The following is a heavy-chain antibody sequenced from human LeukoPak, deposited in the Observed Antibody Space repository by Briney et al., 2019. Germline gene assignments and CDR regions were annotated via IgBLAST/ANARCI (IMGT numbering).Heavy chain of an antibody. J-gene: IGHJ4*02. V-gene: IGHV3-33*03. Sequence: PGGSLRLSCAASGFTFSSYGMHWVRQAPGKGLAWVAVIWYDGSNKYYADSVKGRFTISRDKSKNTLYLQMNSLRAEDTAVYYCAKGDDYVWGSYRYLDYWGQGTLVTVSS. CDR3: AKGDDYVWGSYRYLDY. D-gene: IGHD3-16*02. CDR1: GFTFSSYG. CDR2: IWYDGSNK.